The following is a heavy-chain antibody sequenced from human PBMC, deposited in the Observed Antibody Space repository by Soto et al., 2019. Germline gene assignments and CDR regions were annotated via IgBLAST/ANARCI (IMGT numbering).Heavy chain of an antibody. CDR2: INPNSGGT. Sequence: ASVKVSCRASGYTFTGYYMHWVRQAPGQGLEWMGWINPNSGGTNYAQKFQGRVTMTRDTSISTAYMELSRLRSDDTAVDYCARDRSPIAAAGRGYYYYGMDVWGQGTTVTVSS. D-gene: IGHD6-13*01. V-gene: IGHV1-2*02. CDR1: GYTFTGYY. J-gene: IGHJ6*02. CDR3: ARDRSPIAAAGRGYYYYGMDV.